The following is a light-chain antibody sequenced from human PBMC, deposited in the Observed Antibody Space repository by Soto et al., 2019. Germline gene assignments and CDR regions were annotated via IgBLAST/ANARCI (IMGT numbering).Light chain of an antibody. CDR1: SSNIGSSS. Sequence: QSVLTQPPSASGTPGQRVTISFSGSSSNIGSSSVNWYQQLPGTAPKLLIYNNNQWPSGVPDRFSGSKSGTSASLAISGPQSEDEADYYCAAWDVTLNGLYVFGTGTKVTVL. V-gene: IGLV1-44*01. J-gene: IGLJ1*01. CDR2: NNN. CDR3: AAWDVTLNGLYV.